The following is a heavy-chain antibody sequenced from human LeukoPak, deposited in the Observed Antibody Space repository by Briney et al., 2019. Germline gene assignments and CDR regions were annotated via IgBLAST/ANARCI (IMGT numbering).Heavy chain of an antibody. V-gene: IGHV4-34*01. CDR1: GGSFSGYY. Sequence: PSETLSLTCAVYGGSFSGYYWSWIRRPPGKGLEWIGEINHSGSTNYNPSLKSRVTISVDTSKNQFSLKLSSVTAADTAVYYCARGLGSRFWVVVPAAISKIAWFDPWGQGTLVTVSS. D-gene: IGHD2-2*01. J-gene: IGHJ5*02. CDR2: INHSGST. CDR3: ARGLGSRFWVVVPAAISKIAWFDP.